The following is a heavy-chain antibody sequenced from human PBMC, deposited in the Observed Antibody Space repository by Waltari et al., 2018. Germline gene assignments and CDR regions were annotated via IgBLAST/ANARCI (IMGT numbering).Heavy chain of an antibody. J-gene: IGHJ4*02. Sequence: QVQLQQWGAGLLKPSETLSLTCAVYGGSFSGYYWSWIRQPAGKGLGWIGEINHSGSTNYNPSLKSRVTISVDTSKNQFSLKLSSVTAADTAVYYCAREDSRHYYDSSGYYAFDYWGQGTLVTVSS. CDR3: AREDSRHYYDSSGYYAFDY. D-gene: IGHD3-22*01. CDR1: GGSFSGYY. V-gene: IGHV4-34*01. CDR2: INHSGST.